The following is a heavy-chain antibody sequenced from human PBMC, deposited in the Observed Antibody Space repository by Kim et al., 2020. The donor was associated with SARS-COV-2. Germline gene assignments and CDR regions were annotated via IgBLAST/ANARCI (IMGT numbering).Heavy chain of an antibody. CDR2: IWYDGSNK. V-gene: IGHV3-33*06. D-gene: IGHD2-15*01. J-gene: IGHJ3*02. Sequence: GGSLRLSCAASGFTFSSYGMHWVRQAPGKGLEWVAVIWYDGSNKYYADSVKGRFTISRDNSKNTLYLQMNSLRAEDTAVYYCAKSPVVTASHVDAFDIWGQGTMVTVSS. CDR3: AKSPVVTASHVDAFDI. CDR1: GFTFSSYG.